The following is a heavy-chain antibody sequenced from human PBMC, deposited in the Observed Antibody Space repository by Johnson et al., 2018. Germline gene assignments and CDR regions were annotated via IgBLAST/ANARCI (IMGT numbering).Heavy chain of an antibody. J-gene: IGHJ3*02. Sequence: QVQLVQSRGGVVQPGRSLRLSCVVSGFSFSNYGLHWVRQAPDKVTVWVAVLSFDDRGGANYYADSVQGRLTISEDNPKTTPYLEMNSLRPEDTAVHYCARIRSAYHSRGDAFDIWGQGTMVIVSS. D-gene: IGHD1-14*01. CDR2: LSFDDRGGAN. CDR1: GFSFSNYG. CDR3: ARIRSAYHSRGDAFDI. V-gene: IGHV3-30*03.